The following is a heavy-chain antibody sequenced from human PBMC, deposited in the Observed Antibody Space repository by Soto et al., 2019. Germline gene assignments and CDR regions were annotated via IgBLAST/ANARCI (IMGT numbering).Heavy chain of an antibody. J-gene: IGHJ5*02. Sequence: QVQLVESGGGVVQPGRSLRLSCAASGFTFSSYGMHWVRQAPGKGLEWVAGIWYDGSNKYYADSVKGRFTISRDNSKNTLYLQMNSLRAEDTAVYYCARDDMYSSSWYSWFDPWGQGTLVTVSS. D-gene: IGHD6-13*01. CDR1: GFTFSSYG. V-gene: IGHV3-33*01. CDR2: IWYDGSNK. CDR3: ARDDMYSSSWYSWFDP.